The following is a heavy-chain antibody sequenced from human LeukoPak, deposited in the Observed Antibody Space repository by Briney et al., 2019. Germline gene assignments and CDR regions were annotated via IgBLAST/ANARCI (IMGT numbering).Heavy chain of an antibody. CDR2: VSISSGTI. Sequence: GGSLRLSCAASGFTVSSNYMSWVRQAPGKGLEWISFVSISSGTIYYADSVNDRFRISRDNAKGSLDLEMNSLRAEDTAVYYCARAMSTFGGVRNYFDSWGQGTLVTVSS. CDR3: ARAMSTFGGVRNYFDS. V-gene: IGHV3-48*04. CDR1: GFTVSSNY. J-gene: IGHJ4*02. D-gene: IGHD3-16*01.